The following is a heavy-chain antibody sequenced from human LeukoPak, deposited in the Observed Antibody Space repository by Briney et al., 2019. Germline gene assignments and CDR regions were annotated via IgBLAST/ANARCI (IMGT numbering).Heavy chain of an antibody. V-gene: IGHV4-39*02. Sequence: KPSETLSLTCTVSGGSISSSSYYWGWIRQPPGKGLEWIGSIYYSGSTYYNPSLKSRVTISVDTSKNQFSLKLSSVTAADTAVYYCAREGSSRHRLVDYRGQGTLVTVSS. CDR3: AREGSSRHRLVDY. CDR1: GGSISSSSYY. D-gene: IGHD6-6*01. CDR2: IYYSGST. J-gene: IGHJ4*02.